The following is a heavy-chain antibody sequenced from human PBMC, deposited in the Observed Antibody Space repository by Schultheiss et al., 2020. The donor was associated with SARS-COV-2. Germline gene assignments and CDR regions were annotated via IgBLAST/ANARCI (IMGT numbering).Heavy chain of an antibody. J-gene: IGHJ5*02. D-gene: IGHD2-2*02. CDR3: ALMREAIVVVPAAINWFDP. CDR2: IVVGSGNT. CDR1: GYTFTSSA. V-gene: IGHV1-58*02. Sequence: SVKVSCKASGYTFTSSAMQWVRQARGQRLEWIGWIVVGSGNTNYAQKLQGRVTMTTDTSTSTAYMELRSLRSDDTAVYYCALMREAIVVVPAAINWFDPWGQGTLVTVSS.